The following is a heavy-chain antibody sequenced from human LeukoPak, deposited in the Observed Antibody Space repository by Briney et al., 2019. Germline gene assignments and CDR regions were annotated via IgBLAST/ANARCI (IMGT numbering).Heavy chain of an antibody. D-gene: IGHD5-18*01. CDR3: AKFRGYSYGPIGY. J-gene: IGHJ4*02. Sequence: GGSLRLSCAASGFTFSTYDMSWVRQVPGKGLEWVSAISGSGGSTFYADSVKGRFTISRDNSKNTLYLQMNSLRAEDTAVYYCAKFRGYSYGPIGYWGQGTLVTVSS. V-gene: IGHV3-23*01. CDR2: ISGSGGST. CDR1: GFTFSTYD.